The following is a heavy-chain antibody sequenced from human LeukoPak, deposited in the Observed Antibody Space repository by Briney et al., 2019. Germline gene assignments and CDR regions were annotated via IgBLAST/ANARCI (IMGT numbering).Heavy chain of an antibody. CDR2: INPNSGGT. CDR1: GYTFTGYY. CDR3: ARGGSSLNYFDY. J-gene: IGHJ4*02. Sequence: ASVKGSCKASGYTFTGYYMHGVRQAPGQGLEGMGWINPNSGGTNYAQKFQGRVTMTRDTSISTAYMELSRLRSDDTAVYYCARGGSSLNYFDYWGQGTLVTVSS. D-gene: IGHD6-13*01. V-gene: IGHV1-2*02.